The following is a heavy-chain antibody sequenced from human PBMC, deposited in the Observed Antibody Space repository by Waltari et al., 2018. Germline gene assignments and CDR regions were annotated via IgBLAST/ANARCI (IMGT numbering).Heavy chain of an antibody. J-gene: IGHJ6*02. V-gene: IGHV1-69*02. CDR2: SIPILGRA. Sequence: QVQLVQSGAEVKKPGSSVKVSCKASGGTFSSYTISWVRQAPGQGLEWMVRSIPILGRANYAQKFQGRVTITADKSTSTAYMELSSLRSEDTAVYYCASQLQDYYYYGMDVWGQGTTVTVSS. D-gene: IGHD4-4*01. CDR1: GGTFSSYT. CDR3: ASQLQDYYYYGMDV.